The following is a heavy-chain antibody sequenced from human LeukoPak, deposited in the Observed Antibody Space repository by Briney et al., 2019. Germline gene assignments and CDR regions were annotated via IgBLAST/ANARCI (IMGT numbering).Heavy chain of an antibody. D-gene: IGHD6-13*01. Sequence: ASVKVSCKASGYTFTSYDINWVRQATGQGLEWMGWMNPNSGNTGYAQKFQGRVTITRSTSISTAYMELSSLRSEDTAVYYCAREIAAAAIDYWGQGTLVTVSS. V-gene: IGHV1-8*03. CDR1: GYTFTSYD. CDR2: MNPNSGNT. J-gene: IGHJ4*02. CDR3: AREIAAAAIDY.